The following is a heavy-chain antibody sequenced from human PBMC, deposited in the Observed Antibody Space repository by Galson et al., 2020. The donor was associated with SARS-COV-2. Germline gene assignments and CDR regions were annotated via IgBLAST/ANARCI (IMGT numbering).Heavy chain of an antibody. Sequence: SETLSLTCTVSGGSISSSSYYWGWIRQPPGKGLEWIGSIYYSGSTYYNPSLKRRVTISVDTSKNQFSLKLSSVTAADTAVYYCARVDCSSTSCYSTPWGQGTLVTVSS. D-gene: IGHD2-2*01. CDR2: IYYSGST. J-gene: IGHJ5*02. V-gene: IGHV4-39*07. CDR1: GGSISSSSYY. CDR3: ARVDCSSTSCYSTP.